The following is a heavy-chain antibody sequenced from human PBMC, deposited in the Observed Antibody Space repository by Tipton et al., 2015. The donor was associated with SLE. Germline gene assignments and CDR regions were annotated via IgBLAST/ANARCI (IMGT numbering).Heavy chain of an antibody. CDR3: ARGSGPSIAVAGRGDSYGMDV. V-gene: IGHV4-4*07. Sequence: LRLSCTVSGGSISSHYWSWIRQPAGKGLEWIGRIYTSGSTNYNPSLKSRVTTSVDTSKNQFSLKLSSVTAADTAVYYCARGSGPSIAVAGRGDSYGMDVWGQGTTVTVSS. CDR1: GGSISSHY. D-gene: IGHD6-19*01. CDR2: IYTSGST. J-gene: IGHJ6*02.